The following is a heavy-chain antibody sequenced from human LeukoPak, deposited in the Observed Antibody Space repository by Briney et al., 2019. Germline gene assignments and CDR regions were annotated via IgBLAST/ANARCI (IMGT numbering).Heavy chain of an antibody. CDR3: AKRSDIVVVSAAIVPDY. CDR2: IVASGDST. D-gene: IGHD2-2*01. V-gene: IGHV3-23*01. Sequence: GGSLRLSCAASGFPFSNYAMSGFRRAPGKGLEWVSGIVASGDSTYYADSVKGRFTISRDNSKNTLYLQMRSLRAEDTAVYYCAKRSDIVVVSAAIVPDYWGQGTLVTVSS. CDR1: GFPFSNYA. J-gene: IGHJ4*02.